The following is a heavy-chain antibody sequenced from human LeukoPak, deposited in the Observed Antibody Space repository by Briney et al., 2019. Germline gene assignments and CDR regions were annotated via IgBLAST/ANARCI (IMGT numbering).Heavy chain of an antibody. CDR1: GFTFSIYW. V-gene: IGHV3-7*01. CDR3: ARDGYYGSGSYELQDY. J-gene: IGHJ4*02. CDR2: IKQDGSEK. D-gene: IGHD3-10*01. Sequence: GGSLRLSCAASGFTFSIYWMSWVRQAPGRGLEWVANIKQDGSEKYYVDSVKGRFTISRDNAKNSLYLQMNSLSAEDTAVYYCARDGYYGSGSYELQDYWGQGTLVTVSS.